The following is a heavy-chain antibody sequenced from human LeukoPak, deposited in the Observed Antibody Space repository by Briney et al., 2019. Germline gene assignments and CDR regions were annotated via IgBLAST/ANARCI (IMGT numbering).Heavy chain of an antibody. D-gene: IGHD2-8*01. CDR1: GFTFSNAW. CDR3: TTLQMVYAIDPSFDY. V-gene: IGHV3-15*01. CDR2: IKSKTDGGTT. J-gene: IGHJ4*02. Sequence: GGSLRLSCAASGFTFSNAWMSWVRQAPGKGLEWVGHIKSKTDGGTTDYAAPVKGRFTISRDDSKNTLYLQMNSLKTEDTAVFYCTTLQMVYAIDPSFDYWGQGTLVTVSS.